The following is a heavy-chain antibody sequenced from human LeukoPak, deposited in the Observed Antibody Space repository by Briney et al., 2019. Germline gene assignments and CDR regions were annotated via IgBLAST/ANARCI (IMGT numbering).Heavy chain of an antibody. CDR1: GFTFSSYA. CDR3: ARQSSRLTIFDY. Sequence: QPGGSLRLSCAASGFTFSSYAMSWVRQAPGKGLEWVSALYSGGTTYYADSVKGRFTISTDNSKNTLYLQMNSLRGEDTAVYYCARQSSRLTIFDYWGQGTLVTVSS. D-gene: IGHD4/OR15-4a*01. J-gene: IGHJ4*02. V-gene: IGHV3-23*05. CDR2: LYSGGTT.